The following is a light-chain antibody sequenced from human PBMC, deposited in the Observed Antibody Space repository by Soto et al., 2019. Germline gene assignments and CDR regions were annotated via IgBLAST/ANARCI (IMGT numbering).Light chain of an antibody. CDR2: AAS. CDR3: QQYNNWPPYT. J-gene: IGKJ2*01. Sequence: DIQLTQSPSFLSASVGDRVTITCRASQGISSYLAWYQQKPGKAPKLLIYAASTLQSGVPSRFSGSGSGTEFTLTISSLQPEDFALYYCQQYNNWPPYTFGQGTKLEIK. CDR1: QGISSY. V-gene: IGKV1-9*01.